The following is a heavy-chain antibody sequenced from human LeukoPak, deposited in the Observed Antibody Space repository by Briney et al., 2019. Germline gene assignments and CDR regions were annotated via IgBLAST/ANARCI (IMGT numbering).Heavy chain of an antibody. Sequence: ASVKVSCKVSGYTLIELSMHWVRQAPGKGLEWMGGFDPEDGETNYAQKFQGRVIMTEDTSTDTAYMELSSLRSDDTAVYYCTTGLRRRWEVQRNVLDYWGQGTLVTVSS. D-gene: IGHD1-1*01. CDR2: FDPEDGET. V-gene: IGHV1-24*01. CDR3: TTGLRRRWEVQRNVLDY. J-gene: IGHJ4*02. CDR1: GYTLIELS.